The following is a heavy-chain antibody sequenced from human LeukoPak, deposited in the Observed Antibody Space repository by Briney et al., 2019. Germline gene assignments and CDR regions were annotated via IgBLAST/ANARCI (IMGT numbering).Heavy chain of an antibody. V-gene: IGHV3-74*01. CDR2: ISSDGSGT. CDR1: GFTFSSYW. Sequence: GGSLRLSCAASGFTFSSYWMHWVRQAPGKGLVWASRISSDGSGTNYADSVKGRFTISRDNAKSALYLQMNSLRAEDTAVYYCARGGLSSSFDYWGQGTLVTVSS. D-gene: IGHD6-13*01. CDR3: ARGGLSSSFDY. J-gene: IGHJ4*02.